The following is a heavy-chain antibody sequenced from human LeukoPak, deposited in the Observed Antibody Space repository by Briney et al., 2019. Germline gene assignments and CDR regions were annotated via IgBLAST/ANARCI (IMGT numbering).Heavy chain of an antibody. CDR1: GGSISSYY. J-gene: IGHJ5*02. V-gene: IGHV4-4*07. D-gene: IGHD2-2*01. CDR2: IYTSGST. Sequence: SETLSLTCTVSGGSISSYYWSWIRQPAGKGLEWIGRIYTSGSTNYNPSLKSRVTMSVDTTKNQFSMKLSSVTAADTAVYYCARAHIVVVPAAIHNWFDPWGQGTLVTVSS. CDR3: ARAHIVVVPAAIHNWFDP.